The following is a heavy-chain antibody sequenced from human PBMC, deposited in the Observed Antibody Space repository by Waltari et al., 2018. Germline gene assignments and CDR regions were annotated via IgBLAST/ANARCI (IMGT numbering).Heavy chain of an antibody. D-gene: IGHD2-21*02. CDR2: LYHSGST. CDR3: ARVTRAGGDSNYFDY. V-gene: IGHV4-38-2*01. Sequence: QVQLQESGPGLVKPSAPLSLTCAFSDYSISSAYYWAWIRHPPGKGLEWIGSLYHSGSTYNNPSLKSRVTISVDTSKNQFSLKLSSVTAADTAVYYCARVTRAGGDSNYFDYWGQGTLVTVSS. CDR1: DYSISSAYY. J-gene: IGHJ4*02.